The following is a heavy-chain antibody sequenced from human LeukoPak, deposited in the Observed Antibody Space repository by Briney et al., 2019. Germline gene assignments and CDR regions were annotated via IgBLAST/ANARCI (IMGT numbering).Heavy chain of an antibody. V-gene: IGHV4-59*01. J-gene: IGHJ5*02. CDR2: IYYSGST. D-gene: IGHD6-13*01. CDR1: GGSNRRYY. Sequence: SETLSLTCTVSGGSNRRYYWSWIRQPPGKGLEWIGYIYYSGSTNYNPSLKSRVTISVDTSKNQFSLKLSSVTAADTAVYYCAARDSSWYSPSWFDPWGQGTLVTVSS. CDR3: AARDSSWYSPSWFDP.